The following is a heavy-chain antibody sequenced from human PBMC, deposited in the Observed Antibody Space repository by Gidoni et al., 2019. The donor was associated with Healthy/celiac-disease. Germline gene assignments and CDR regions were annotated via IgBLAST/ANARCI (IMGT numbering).Heavy chain of an antibody. V-gene: IGHV1-69*04. CDR3: ARDQGLDTAMADYGMDV. CDR1: GGTFSSYA. D-gene: IGHD5-18*01. Sequence: KKPGSSVKVSCKASGGTFSSYAISWVRQAPGQGLEWMGRIIPILGIANYAQKVQGRVTITADKSTSTAYMELSSLRSEDTAVYYCARDQGLDTAMADYGMDVWGQGTTVTVSS. CDR2: IIPILGIA. J-gene: IGHJ6*02.